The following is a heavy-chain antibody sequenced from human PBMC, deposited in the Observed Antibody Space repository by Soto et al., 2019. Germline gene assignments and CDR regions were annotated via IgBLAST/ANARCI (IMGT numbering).Heavy chain of an antibody. V-gene: IGHV1-46*01. CDR1: GDTFTDYY. CDR3: ARGVPVGGVAADLEY. Sequence: QVQLMQSGAEVKKPGASVKVSCKASGDTFTDYYIHWVRQAPGHWLEWMGTVNPSGGHTTYAQHFLGRVTMTRDTSTSTLYMELTSLTSDDTAVYYCARGVPVGGVAADLEYWGQGTLVTVSS. D-gene: IGHD3-16*01. J-gene: IGHJ4*02. CDR2: VNPSGGHT.